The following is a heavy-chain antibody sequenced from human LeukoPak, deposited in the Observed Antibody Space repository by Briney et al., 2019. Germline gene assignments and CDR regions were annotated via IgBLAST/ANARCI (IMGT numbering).Heavy chain of an antibody. J-gene: IGHJ4*02. V-gene: IGHV3-30-3*01. CDR2: ISYDGSNK. CDR1: GFTFSSYA. CDR3: ATVYDFWSGYPLDY. D-gene: IGHD3-3*01. Sequence: GGSLRLSCAASGFTFSSYAMHWVRQAPGKGLEWVAVISYDGSNKYYADSVKGRFTISRDNSKNTLYLQMNSLRAEDTAVYYCATVYDFWSGYPLDYWGQGTLVTVSS.